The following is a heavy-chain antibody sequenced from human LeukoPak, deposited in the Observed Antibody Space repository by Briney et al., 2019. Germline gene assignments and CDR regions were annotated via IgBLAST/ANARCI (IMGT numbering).Heavy chain of an antibody. Sequence: SGTLSLTCAVSGGSISSYYWSWIRQPPGKGLEWIGYIYYSGSTNYNPSLKSRVTISVDTSKNQFSLKLSSVTAADTAVYYCARGMQQLYHFDSWGRGTLVTVSS. CDR1: GGSISSYY. V-gene: IGHV4-59*01. J-gene: IGHJ4*02. CDR2: IYYSGST. CDR3: ARGMQQLYHFDS. D-gene: IGHD6-13*01.